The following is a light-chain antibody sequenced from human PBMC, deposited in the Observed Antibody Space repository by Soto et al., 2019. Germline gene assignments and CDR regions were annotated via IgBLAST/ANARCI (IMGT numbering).Light chain of an antibody. J-gene: IGKJ4*01. CDR2: DAS. CDR3: QQRSNRPELT. CDR1: QSVSSY. Sequence: EIVLTRSPATLSLSPGERATLSCRASQSVSSYLAWYQQKPGQAPRLLIYDASNRATGIPARFSGSGSGTDFTLTISSLEPEDFAVYYCQQRSNRPELTFGGGTKVEIK. V-gene: IGKV3-11*01.